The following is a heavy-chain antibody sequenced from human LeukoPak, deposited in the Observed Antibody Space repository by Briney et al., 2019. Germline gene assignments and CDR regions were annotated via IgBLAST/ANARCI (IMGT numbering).Heavy chain of an antibody. CDR3: ARGPRWLQRKNWFDP. Sequence: PGGSLRLSCAASGFTFSSYAMHWVRQAPGKGLEWVAVISYDGSNKYYADSVKGRFTISRDNSKNTLYLQMNSLRAEDTAVYYCARGPRWLQRKNWFDPWGQGTLVTVSS. CDR1: GFTFSSYA. V-gene: IGHV3-30-3*01. CDR2: ISYDGSNK. D-gene: IGHD5-24*01. J-gene: IGHJ5*02.